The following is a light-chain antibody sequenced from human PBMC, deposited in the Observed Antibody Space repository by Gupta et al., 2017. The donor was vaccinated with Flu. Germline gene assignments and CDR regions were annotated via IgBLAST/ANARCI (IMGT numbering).Light chain of an antibody. CDR1: QSAAGN. Sequence: EIVMTQSPATLSVSPGERAALSCRASQSAAGNLAWYQQKPGQAPRLLIDGASTRATGIPARFSGSRSGTEFTLTISGLQSEDFAVYYCQQDNNWPLTFGGGTKVEIK. V-gene: IGKV3-15*01. CDR2: GAS. J-gene: IGKJ4*01. CDR3: QQDNNWPLT.